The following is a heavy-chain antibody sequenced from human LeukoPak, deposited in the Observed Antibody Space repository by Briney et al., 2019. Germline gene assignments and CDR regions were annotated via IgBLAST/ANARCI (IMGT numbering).Heavy chain of an antibody. CDR1: GGSISSYY. J-gene: IGHJ4*02. V-gene: IGHV4-34*01. Sequence: SETLSLTCTVSGGSISSYYRSWIRQPPGKGLEWIGEINHSGSTNYNPSLKSRVTISVDTSKNQFSLKLSSVTAADTAVYYCARRWLRLYFDYWGQGTLVTVSS. CDR3: ARRWLRLYFDY. D-gene: IGHD4-23*01. CDR2: INHSGST.